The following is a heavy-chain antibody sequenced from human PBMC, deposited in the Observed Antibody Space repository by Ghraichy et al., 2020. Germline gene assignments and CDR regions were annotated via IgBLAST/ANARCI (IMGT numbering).Heavy chain of an antibody. CDR3: ARHWGPRFDH. Sequence: SETLSLTCNVSGGSISNKYWSWIRQPPGKGLEWIGFISDSGTTNYNPSLTSRVTISVDTSKSHFSLRLSSVTAADTAVYYCARHWGPRFDHWGQGTLVTVSS. CDR2: ISDSGTT. D-gene: IGHD3-16*01. J-gene: IGHJ4*02. CDR1: GGSISNKY. V-gene: IGHV4-59*08.